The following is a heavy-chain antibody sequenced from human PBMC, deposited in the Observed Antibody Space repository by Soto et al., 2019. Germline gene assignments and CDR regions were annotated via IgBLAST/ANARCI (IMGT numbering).Heavy chain of an antibody. Sequence: GGSLILSFAASGFTFSIYAMSLVRQAPGKGLEWVSYISSSSSTIYYADSVKGRFTISRDNAKNSLYLQMNSLREEDTAVYYCAGGGYCSSTSCYTYGMDVWGQGTTVTVSS. D-gene: IGHD2-2*02. CDR1: GFTFSIYA. CDR3: AGGGYCSSTSCYTYGMDV. V-gene: IGHV3-48*02. CDR2: ISSSSSTI. J-gene: IGHJ6*02.